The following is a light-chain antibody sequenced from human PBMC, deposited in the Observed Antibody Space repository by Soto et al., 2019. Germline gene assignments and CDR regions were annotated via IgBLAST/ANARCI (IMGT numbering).Light chain of an antibody. V-gene: IGKV1-5*01. CDR3: QQYQSYSRT. Sequence: DIQMTQSPSTLSASVGARVTIPCRASQSFSSCLPWYQQKPGKAPMLLIFDASSLDSGVPSRFSGSGSGTEFTLTISRLKPDDFAPYYCQQYQSYSRTFGQGTKVEIK. J-gene: IGKJ1*01. CDR1: QSFSSC. CDR2: DAS.